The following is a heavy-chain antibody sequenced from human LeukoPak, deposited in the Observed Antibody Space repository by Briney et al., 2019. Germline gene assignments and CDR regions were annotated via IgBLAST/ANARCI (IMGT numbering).Heavy chain of an antibody. D-gene: IGHD4-11*01. CDR2: INPKTGAT. CDR1: GYIFTDYY. CDR3: ARDFMRGSSFVYRLLEY. J-gene: IGHJ4*02. V-gene: IGHV1-2*02. Sequence: ASVKVSCKASGYIFTDYYVHWIRQAPGHGLEWMGWINPKTGATGTAPLFKGRVSMSRDMSISTTYMDLSSLTSDDTAVYYCARDFMRGSSFVYRLLEYWGQGTLVTVSS.